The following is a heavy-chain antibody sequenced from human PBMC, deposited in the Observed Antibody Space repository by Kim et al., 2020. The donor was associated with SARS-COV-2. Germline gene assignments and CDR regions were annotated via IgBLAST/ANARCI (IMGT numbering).Heavy chain of an antibody. Sequence: GGSLRLSCAASGFTFSSYAMHWVRQAPGKGLEWVAVISYDGSNKYYADSVKGRFTISRDNSKNTLYLQMNSLRAEDTAVYYCARGQQWLPLWYWGQGTLVTVSS. CDR1: GFTFSSYA. J-gene: IGHJ4*02. CDR2: ISYDGSNK. CDR3: ARGQQWLPLWY. D-gene: IGHD6-19*01. V-gene: IGHV3-30-3*01.